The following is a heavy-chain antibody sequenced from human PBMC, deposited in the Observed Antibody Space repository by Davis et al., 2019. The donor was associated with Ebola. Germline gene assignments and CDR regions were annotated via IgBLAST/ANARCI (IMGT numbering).Heavy chain of an antibody. D-gene: IGHD5-12*01. V-gene: IGHV3-7*01. Sequence: PGGSLRLSCAASGFSFSNCWMSWVRQAPGKGLEWVANIKEDGSEKYYVDSVKGRFTISRDNAKNSLYLQMNNLRAEDTAVYFCARDLIVATRSEAFDIWGRGTMVTVSS. CDR2: IKEDGSEK. J-gene: IGHJ3*02. CDR3: ARDLIVATRSEAFDI. CDR1: GFSFSNCW.